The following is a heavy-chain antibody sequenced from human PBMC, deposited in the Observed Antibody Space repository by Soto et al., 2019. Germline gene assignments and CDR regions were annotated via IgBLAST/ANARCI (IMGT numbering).Heavy chain of an antibody. CDR1: GFTFSSYA. CDR3: ARDRVSYSSSWGGGFDY. Sequence: QVQLVESGGGVVQPGRSLRLSCAASGFTFSSYAMHWVRQAPGKGLEWVAVISYDGSNKYYADSVKGRFTISRDNSKNTLYLQMNSLRAEDTAVYYCARDRVSYSSSWGGGFDYWGQGTVVTVSS. CDR2: ISYDGSNK. J-gene: IGHJ4*02. V-gene: IGHV3-30-3*01. D-gene: IGHD6-13*01.